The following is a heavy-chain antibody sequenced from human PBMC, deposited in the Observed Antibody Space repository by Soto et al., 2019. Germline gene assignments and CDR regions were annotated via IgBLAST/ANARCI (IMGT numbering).Heavy chain of an antibody. CDR3: ANGRATYGLLTHDY. J-gene: IGHJ4*02. CDR2: LTGSSSNT. CDR1: GFSFRNYA. Sequence: GGSLRLSCAASGFSFRNYAMSWVRQAPGKGLEWITTLTGSSSNTYYADSVKGRFAISRDNSRNTLYLQMHSLTAEDTAVYYCANGRATYGLLTHDYWGQGTLVTVSS. V-gene: IGHV3-23*01. D-gene: IGHD3-9*01.